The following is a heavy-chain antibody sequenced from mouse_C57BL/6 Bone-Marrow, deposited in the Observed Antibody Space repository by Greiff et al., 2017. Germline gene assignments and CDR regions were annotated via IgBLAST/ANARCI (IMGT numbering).Heavy chain of an antibody. V-gene: IGHV1-59*01. CDR2: IDPSASDT. J-gene: IGHJ4*01. Sequence: QVQLQQPGAELVRPGTSVKLSCKASGYTFTSYWMHWVKQRPGQGLEWIGVIDPSASDTNYNPKFKGKATLTVDPSSSTAYMQLSSMAYEDSAVYYCARGGVYYSGSSPYYDAMDYWGQGTSVTVSS. CDR1: GYTFTSYW. D-gene: IGHD1-1*01. CDR3: ARGGVYYSGSSPYYDAMDY.